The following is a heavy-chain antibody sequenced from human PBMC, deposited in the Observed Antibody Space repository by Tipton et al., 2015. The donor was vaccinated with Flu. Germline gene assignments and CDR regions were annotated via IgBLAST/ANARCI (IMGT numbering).Heavy chain of an antibody. CDR2: TYYRSKWYN. V-gene: IGHV6-1*01. CDR1: GDSVSSNSAA. J-gene: IGHJ6*02. CDR3: ARGTGYCSSTSCFHGMDV. D-gene: IGHD2-2*01. Sequence: PGLVKPSQTLSLTCAISGDSVSSNSAAWNWIRQSPSRGREWLGRTYYRSKWYNDYAVSVKSRITINPDTSKNQFSLQLNSVTPEDTAVYYCARGTGYCSSTSCFHGMDVWGQGTTVTVS.